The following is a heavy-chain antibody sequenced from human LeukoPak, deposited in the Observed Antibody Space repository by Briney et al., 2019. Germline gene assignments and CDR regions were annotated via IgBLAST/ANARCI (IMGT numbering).Heavy chain of an antibody. CDR1: EMTFSSYW. J-gene: IGHJ2*01. CDR2: IKPDGSEK. D-gene: IGHD4-17*01. CDR3: ARHFHPAETTGGYFDF. Sequence: GGSLRLSCTASEMTFSSYWMSWVRQAPGKGLEWVANIKPDGSEKYYLDSVKGRFTFSRDNAKNSLYLQMNSLRAEDTAVYFCARHFHPAETTGGYFDFWGRGTLVTVSS. V-gene: IGHV3-7*01.